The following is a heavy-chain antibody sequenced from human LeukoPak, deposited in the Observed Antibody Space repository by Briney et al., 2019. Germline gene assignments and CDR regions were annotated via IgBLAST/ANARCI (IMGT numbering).Heavy chain of an antibody. CDR3: ARGDCSSTICYSPMDV. CDR2: INHSGST. V-gene: IGHV4-34*01. D-gene: IGHD2-2*01. J-gene: IGHJ6*03. CDR1: GGSFSGYY. Sequence: PSETLSLTCAVNGGSFSGYYWTWIRQPPGKGLEWIGEINHSGSTNYNPSLKSRVTISVDTSKNQFSLKLSSVTAADTAVYYCARGDCSSTICYSPMDVWGKGTTVTVSS.